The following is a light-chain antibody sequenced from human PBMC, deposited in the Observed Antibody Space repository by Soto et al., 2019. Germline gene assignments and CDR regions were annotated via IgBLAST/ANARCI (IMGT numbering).Light chain of an antibody. CDR2: DVS. CDR3: YSYTSSSTYV. V-gene: IGLV2-14*03. Sequence: QSALTQPASVSGSPGQSITISCTGTSSDVGGYNYVSWYQQHPAKAPKVMIYDVSNRPSGVSNRFSGSKSGNTASLTIAGLQAEDEADYYCYSYTSSSTYVFGTGTKLTVL. CDR1: SSDVGGYNY. J-gene: IGLJ1*01.